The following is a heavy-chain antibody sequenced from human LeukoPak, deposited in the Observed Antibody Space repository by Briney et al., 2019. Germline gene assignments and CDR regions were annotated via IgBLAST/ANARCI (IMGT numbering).Heavy chain of an antibody. J-gene: IGHJ3*02. Sequence: SETLSLTCIVSGGSISSSSYYWGWIRQPPGKGLEWIGYIYYSGSTNYNPSLKSRVTISVDTSKNQFSLKLSSVTAADTAVYYCASIHSSSEFDLWGDAFDIWGQGTMVTVSS. CDR2: IYYSGST. CDR1: GGSISSSSYY. D-gene: IGHD3-16*01. V-gene: IGHV4-61*05. CDR3: ASIHSSSEFDLWGDAFDI.